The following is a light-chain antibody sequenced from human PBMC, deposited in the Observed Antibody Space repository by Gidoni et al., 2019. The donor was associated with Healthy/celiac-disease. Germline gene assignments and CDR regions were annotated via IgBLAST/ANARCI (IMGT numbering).Light chain of an antibody. CDR3: QQSYSTPRT. Sequence: QKTQSPTSLSATVGDRVTITCRASQSISSYLNWYQQKPGKAPKLLIYAASSLQSGVPSRFSGSGSGTDFTLTISSLQPEDFATYYCQQSYSTPRTFGGGTKVEIK. CDR2: AAS. V-gene: IGKV1-39*01. J-gene: IGKJ4*01. CDR1: QSISSY.